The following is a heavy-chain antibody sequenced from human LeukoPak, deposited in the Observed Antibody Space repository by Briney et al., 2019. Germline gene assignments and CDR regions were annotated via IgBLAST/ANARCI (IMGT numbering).Heavy chain of an antibody. CDR3: ARGTSTFDY. CDR1: GFTFSDYY. Sequence: GGSLRLSCAASGFTFSDYYMTWVRQAPGQGLECVANIREDGSGKNYVDSVTGRFTISRDNARNSLYLQMNSLRAEDTAVYYCARGTSTFDYWGQGALVTVSS. V-gene: IGHV3-7*01. J-gene: IGHJ4*02. CDR2: IREDGSGK.